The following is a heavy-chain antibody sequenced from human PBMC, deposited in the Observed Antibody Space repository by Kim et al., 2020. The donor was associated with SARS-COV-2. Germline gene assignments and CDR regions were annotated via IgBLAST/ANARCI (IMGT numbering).Heavy chain of an antibody. CDR1: GGSFSGYY. J-gene: IGHJ6*02. Sequence: SETLSLTCAVYGGSFSGYYWSWIRQPPGKGLEWIGEINHSGSTNYNPSLKSRVTISVDTSKNQFSLKLSSVTAADTAVYYCACLYGSGSPYYYYYGMDVWGQGTTVTVSS. CDR2: INHSGST. CDR3: ACLYGSGSPYYYYYGMDV. D-gene: IGHD3-10*01. V-gene: IGHV4-34*01.